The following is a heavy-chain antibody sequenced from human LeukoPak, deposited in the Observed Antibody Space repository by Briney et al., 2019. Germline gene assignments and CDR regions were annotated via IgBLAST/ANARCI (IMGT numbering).Heavy chain of an antibody. D-gene: IGHD4-17*01. J-gene: IGHJ1*01. V-gene: IGHV3-21*04. Sequence: PGGSLRLSCAASGFTFSSYSMKWVRQAPGKGLGGVSSISSSSRHIYYADSVKGRFTIFRDDAKNSLFLQMDSLRVEDTAMYYCVRDFSTVTTAYLHHWGQGTLLTVSS. CDR1: GFTFSSYS. CDR2: ISSSSRHI. CDR3: VRDFSTVTTAYLHH.